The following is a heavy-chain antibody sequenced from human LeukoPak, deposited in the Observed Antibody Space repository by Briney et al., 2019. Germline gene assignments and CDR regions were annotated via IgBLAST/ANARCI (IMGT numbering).Heavy chain of an antibody. Sequence: GASVKVSCKASGYTFTSYDINWVRQAPGQGLEWMGRINPIVGAPIYAQKLQGRVTITADKSTSTAYIELSSLGSEDTAVYYCASPSSHYDVWRGYSMFQLWGQGTLVIVSS. D-gene: IGHD3-3*01. CDR3: ASPSSHYDVWRGYSMFQL. CDR2: INPIVGAP. CDR1: GYTFTSYD. J-gene: IGHJ1*01. V-gene: IGHV1-69*04.